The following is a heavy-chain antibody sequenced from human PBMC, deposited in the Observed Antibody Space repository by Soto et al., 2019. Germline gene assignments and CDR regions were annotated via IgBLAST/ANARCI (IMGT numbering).Heavy chain of an antibody. Sequence: SGPTLVNPTQTLTLTCTFSGFSLSTSGMCVSWIRQPPGKALEWLALIDWDDDKYYSTSLKTRLTISKDASKNQVVLTMTNMDPVDTATYYCARITPDVILTGYYKYYYYGMDVWGQGTTVTVSS. D-gene: IGHD3-9*01. V-gene: IGHV2-70*01. CDR1: GFSLSTSGMC. J-gene: IGHJ6*02. CDR2: IDWDDDK. CDR3: ARITPDVILTGYYKYYYYGMDV.